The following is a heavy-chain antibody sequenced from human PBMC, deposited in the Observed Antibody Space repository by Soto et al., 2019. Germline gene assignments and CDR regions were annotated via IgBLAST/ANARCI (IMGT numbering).Heavy chain of an antibody. J-gene: IGHJ4*02. CDR3: TADAVTGSPFDY. CDR2: IYYSGST. V-gene: IGHV4-39*07. Sequence: PSETLSLTCTVSGGSISSSSYYWGWIRQPPGKGLEWIASIYYSGSTYYNPSLKSRVTISVDTSKNQFSLYLQMNSLKIEDTAVYYCTADAVTGSPFDYWGQGALVTVSS. CDR1: GGSISSSSYY. D-gene: IGHD6-19*01.